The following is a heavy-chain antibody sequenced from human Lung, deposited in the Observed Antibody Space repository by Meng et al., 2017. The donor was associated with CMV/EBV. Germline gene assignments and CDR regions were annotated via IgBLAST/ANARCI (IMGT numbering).Heavy chain of an antibody. D-gene: IGHD3-3*01. CDR1: GFTFSSYE. V-gene: IGHV3-48*03. CDR3: ARNGQYYDFWSGYYKISHDYYYYMMDV. CDR2: ISSSGSTI. Sequence: SCAASGFTFSSYEMNWLRQAPGKGLEWVSYISSSGSTIYYADSVKGRFTISRDNAKNSLYLQMNSLRAEDTAVYYCARNGQYYDFWSGYYKISHDYYYYMMDVXGQGXTVTVSS. J-gene: IGHJ6*02.